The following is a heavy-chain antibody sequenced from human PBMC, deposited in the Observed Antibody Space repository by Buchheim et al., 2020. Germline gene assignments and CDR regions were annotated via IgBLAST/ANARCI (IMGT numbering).Heavy chain of an antibody. CDR1: GFTFSSYG. J-gene: IGHJ6*02. D-gene: IGHD2-2*02. V-gene: IGHV3-30*18. CDR2: ISYDGSNK. Sequence: QVQLVESGGGVVQPGRSLRLSCAASGFTFSSYGMHWVRQAPGKGLEWVAVISYDGSNKYYSDSLKGRFTISRDNSKNTLFLQRNSLRAEDTSVYYCAKDGDIVVVPAAISGMDVWGQGTT. CDR3: AKDGDIVVVPAAISGMDV.